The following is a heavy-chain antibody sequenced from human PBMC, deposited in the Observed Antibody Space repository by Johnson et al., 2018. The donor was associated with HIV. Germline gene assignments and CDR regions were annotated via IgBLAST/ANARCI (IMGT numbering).Heavy chain of an antibody. J-gene: IGHJ3*02. CDR2: IYSGGRT. CDR3: ARDDRPDGFDI. D-gene: IGHD1-14*01. Sequence: VQLVESGGGLVQPGGSLRLSCAASGFTVSSNYMSWVRQAPGKGLEWVSVIYSGGRTYYADSVKGRFTISRDRSKNTVSLQMNSLRVEDTAVYYCARDDRPDGFDIWGQGTMVTVSS. CDR1: GFTVSSNY. V-gene: IGHV3-66*01.